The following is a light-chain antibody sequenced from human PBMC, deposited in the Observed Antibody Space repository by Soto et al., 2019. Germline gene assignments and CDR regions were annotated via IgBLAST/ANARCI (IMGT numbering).Light chain of an antibody. Sequence: EIVLTQSPGTLSLSPGERATLSCRASQSVSSYLAWYQQKPGQAPRLLIYDASNRATGIPARFSGSGSGTDFTLTISSLGPEDFAVYYCQQRSNWPVTFGPGTKVDIK. J-gene: IGKJ3*01. CDR2: DAS. CDR3: QQRSNWPVT. CDR1: QSVSSY. V-gene: IGKV3-11*01.